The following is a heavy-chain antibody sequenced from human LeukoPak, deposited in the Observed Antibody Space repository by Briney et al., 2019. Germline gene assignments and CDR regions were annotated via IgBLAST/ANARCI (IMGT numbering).Heavy chain of an antibody. D-gene: IGHD6-13*01. CDR3: SREGRGSSWSH. CDR2: IKQDGSEK. Sequence: QSGGSLRLSCAASGFTFSSYWMNWVRQAPGKGLEWVANIKQDGSEKNYVGSVKGRFTISRDNAKNSLYLQMNSLRAEDTAVYYCSREGRGSSWSHWGQGTLVTVSS. CDR1: GFTFSSYW. J-gene: IGHJ4*02. V-gene: IGHV3-7*01.